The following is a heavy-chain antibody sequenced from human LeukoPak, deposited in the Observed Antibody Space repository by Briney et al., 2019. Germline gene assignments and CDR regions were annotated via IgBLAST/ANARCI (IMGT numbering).Heavy chain of an antibody. J-gene: IGHJ4*02. CDR2: INPHSGDT. CDR1: GYTFTGYY. CDR3: AKEVNTAVDY. D-gene: IGHD5-18*01. V-gene: IGHV1-2*02. Sequence: GASVKVSCKASGYTFTGYYLHWVRQAPGQGPEWMGWINPHSGDTNYAQKFQGRVTMTRDTSINVAYMELSRLTSDDTAVYFCAKEVNTAVDYWGQGTLVTVSS.